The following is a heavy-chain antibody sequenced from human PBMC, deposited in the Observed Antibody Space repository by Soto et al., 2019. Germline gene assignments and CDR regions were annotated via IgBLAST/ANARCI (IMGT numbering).Heavy chain of an antibody. D-gene: IGHD4-17*01. CDR2: INPNSGGT. J-gene: IGHJ4*02. V-gene: IGHV1-2*04. CDR1: GYTFTGYY. CDR3: ARGGNGYGELDY. Sequence: QVQLVQSGAEVKKPGASVKVSCKASGYTFTGYYMHWVRQAPGQGLEWMGWINPNSGGTNYAQKVQGWVTMTRDTSISTAYMELSRLRSDDTAVYYCARGGNGYGELDYWGQGTLVTVSS.